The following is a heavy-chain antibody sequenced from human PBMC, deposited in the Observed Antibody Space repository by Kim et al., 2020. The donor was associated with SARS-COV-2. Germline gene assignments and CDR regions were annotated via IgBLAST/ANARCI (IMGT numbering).Heavy chain of an antibody. V-gene: IGHV7-4-1*02. CDR3: ARDLLQQLDQGVYYYYYYGMDV. CDR2: INTNTGNP. Sequence: ASVKVSCKASGYTFTSYAMNWVRQAPGQGLEWMGWINTNTGNPTYAQGFTGRFVFSLDTSVSTAYLQISSLKAEDTAVYYCARDLLQQLDQGVYYYYYYGMDVWGQGTTVTVSS. J-gene: IGHJ6*02. CDR1: GYTFTSYA. D-gene: IGHD6-13*01.